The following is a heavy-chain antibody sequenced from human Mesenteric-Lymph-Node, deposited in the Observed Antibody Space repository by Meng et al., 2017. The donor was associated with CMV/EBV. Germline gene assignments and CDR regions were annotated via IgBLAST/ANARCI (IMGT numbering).Heavy chain of an antibody. Sequence: SVKVSCKASGGTFSSYAISWVRQAPGQGLEWMGGIIPILGIANYAQKFQGRVTITADKSTSTAYMELSSLRSEDTAVYYCARVVIYRGYFDYWGQGTLVTVSS. CDR3: ARVVIYRGYFDY. D-gene: IGHD3-16*02. CDR1: GGTFSSYA. V-gene: IGHV1-69*10. J-gene: IGHJ4*02. CDR2: IIPILGIA.